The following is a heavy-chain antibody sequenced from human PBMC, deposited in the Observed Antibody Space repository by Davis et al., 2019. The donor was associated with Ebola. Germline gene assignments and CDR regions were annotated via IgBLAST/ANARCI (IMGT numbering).Heavy chain of an antibody. Sequence: ASVKVSCKASGYTFTGYYMHWVRQAPGQGLEWMGWINPNSGGTNYAQKFQGRVTMTRDTSISTAYMELSRLRSDDAAVYYCARSLSGVTTGWFDPWGQGTLVTVSS. D-gene: IGHD4-17*01. V-gene: IGHV1-2*02. CDR1: GYTFTGYY. CDR3: ARSLSGVTTGWFDP. J-gene: IGHJ5*02. CDR2: INPNSGGT.